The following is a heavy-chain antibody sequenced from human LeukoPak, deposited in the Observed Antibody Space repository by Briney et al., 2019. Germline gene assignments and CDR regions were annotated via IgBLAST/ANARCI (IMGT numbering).Heavy chain of an antibody. D-gene: IGHD4-17*01. J-gene: IGHJ4*02. Sequence: SETLSLTCAVYGRSFSGYYGSWVRQPPGKGLGWIGSIYYSGSTYYNPPRKSRVAIAVDKSKNQVSPQLSSVTAADTAVYYCARLVTVNVYFDYWGQGTLVTVSS. CDR2: IYYSGST. CDR1: GRSFSGYY. CDR3: ARLVTVNVYFDY. V-gene: IGHV4-34*01.